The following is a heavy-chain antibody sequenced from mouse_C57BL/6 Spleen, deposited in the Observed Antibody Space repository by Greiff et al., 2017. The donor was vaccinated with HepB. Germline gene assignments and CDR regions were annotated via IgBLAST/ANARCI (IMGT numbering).Heavy chain of an antibody. V-gene: IGHV1-64*01. Sequence: QVQLQQPGAELVKPGASVKLSCKASGYTFTSYWMHWVKQRPGQGLEWIGMIHPNSGSTNYNEKFKSKATLTVDKSSSTAYMQLSSLTSEDSAVYYCAIITTVVAPDAYWGQGTLVTVSA. CDR1: GYTFTSYW. CDR3: AIITTVVAPDAY. J-gene: IGHJ3*01. D-gene: IGHD1-1*01. CDR2: IHPNSGST.